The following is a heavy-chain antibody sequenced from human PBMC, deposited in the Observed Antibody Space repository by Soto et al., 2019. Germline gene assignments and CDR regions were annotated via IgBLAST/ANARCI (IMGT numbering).Heavy chain of an antibody. CDR1: GFSFGDYA. CDR3: VRDKGSSWFGGWFDP. J-gene: IGHJ5*02. Sequence: GGSLRLSCSGSGFSFGDYAMGWVRQAPGKGLEWVAFIRSKTYSGTTEYAAPVKGRFTISRDDSKGLAYLEMKSLQSEDTAIYYCVRDKGSSWFGGWFDPWGQGTQVTVSS. D-gene: IGHD3-10*01. CDR2: IRSKTYSGTT. V-gene: IGHV3-49*04.